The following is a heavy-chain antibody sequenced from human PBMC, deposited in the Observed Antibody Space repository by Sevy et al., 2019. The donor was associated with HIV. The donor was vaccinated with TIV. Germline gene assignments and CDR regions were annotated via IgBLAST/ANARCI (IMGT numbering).Heavy chain of an antibody. CDR2: INPNSGGT. CDR3: ARVPDYCGGDCYSDAFDX. CDR1: GYTXTGYY. V-gene: IGHV1-2*02. D-gene: IGHD2-21*02. Sequence: ASVKVSCKASGYTXTGYYMHWVRQAPGQGLEWMGWINPNSGGTNYAQKFQGRVTMTRDTSISTAYMELSRLRSDDTAVYYCARVPDYCGGDCYSDAFDXXXQGTMVTVSS. J-gene: IGHJ3*02.